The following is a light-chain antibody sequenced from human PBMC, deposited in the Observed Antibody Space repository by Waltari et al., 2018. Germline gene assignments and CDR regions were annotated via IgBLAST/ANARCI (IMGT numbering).Light chain of an antibody. CDR1: QSISSP. CDR3: QEYDTYVT. V-gene: IGKV1-5*03. CDR2: KAS. Sequence: DIQMTQSPSTLSASIGDRVTITCRASQSISSPLAWYQQKPGKAPKLLIYKASTLESGVPSRFSGSGSGTEFTLTISSLQPDDFATYYCQEYDTYVTFAQGTRVDIK. J-gene: IGKJ1*01.